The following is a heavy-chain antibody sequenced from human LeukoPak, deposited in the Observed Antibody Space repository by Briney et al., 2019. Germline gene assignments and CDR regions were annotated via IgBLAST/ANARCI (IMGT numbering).Heavy chain of an antibody. V-gene: IGHV4-59*11. Sequence: SETLSLTCSVSGGSISGHYWSWIRQPPGKGLGWIGYIYYSGSTKYNPSLKSRVTISVDTSKNQFSLKLSSVTAADTAVYYCARDLGSGYGSGSGILPYYYYYYGMDVWGQGTTVTVSS. CDR2: IYYSGST. CDR1: GGSISGHY. CDR3: ARDLGSGYGSGSGILPYYYYYYGMDV. D-gene: IGHD3-10*01. J-gene: IGHJ6*02.